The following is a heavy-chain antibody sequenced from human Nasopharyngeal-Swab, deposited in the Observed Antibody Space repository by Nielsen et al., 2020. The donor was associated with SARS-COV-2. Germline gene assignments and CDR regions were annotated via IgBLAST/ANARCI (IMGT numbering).Heavy chain of an antibody. J-gene: IGHJ5*02. Sequence: GGSLRLSCGASGSGFTFSNHVMSWVRQAPRRGLEWVSAISGSGGKTYYADSVKGRFTVSRDNSKNTVFLEMNSLRVEDTAVYYCAKMEGFIPLSNTWSRFDPWGQGTLVTVSS. CDR3: AKMEGFIPLSNTWSRFDP. CDR2: ISGSGGKT. D-gene: IGHD2/OR15-2a*01. CDR1: GSGFTFSNHV. V-gene: IGHV3-23*01.